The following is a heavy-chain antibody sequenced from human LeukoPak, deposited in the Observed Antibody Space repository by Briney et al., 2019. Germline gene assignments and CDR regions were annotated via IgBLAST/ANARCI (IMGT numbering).Heavy chain of an antibody. CDR2: ISAYNGNT. Sequence: ASVKVSCKASGYTFTSYGISWVRQAPGQGLEWMGWISAYNGNTNYAQKLQGRVTMTTDTSTSTAYMELRSLRSDDTAVYYCARAINTRWTMILRHPFDYWGQGTLVTVSS. CDR3: ARAINTRWTMILRHPFDY. J-gene: IGHJ4*02. V-gene: IGHV1-18*01. D-gene: IGHD3-22*01. CDR1: GYTFTSYG.